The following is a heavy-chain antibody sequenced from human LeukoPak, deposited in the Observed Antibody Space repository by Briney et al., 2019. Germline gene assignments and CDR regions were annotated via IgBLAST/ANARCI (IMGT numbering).Heavy chain of an antibody. CDR1: GGSISSYY. J-gene: IGHJ5*02. CDR2: IYTSGST. V-gene: IGHV4-4*07. CDR3: ARVGIRHNYNWFDP. Sequence: SSETLSLTCTVSGGSISSYYWSWIRQPAGKGLEWIGRIYTSGSTNYSPSLKSRVTMSVDTSKNQFSLKLSSVTAADTAVYYCARVGIRHNYNWFDPWGQGTLVTVSS. D-gene: IGHD3-16*02.